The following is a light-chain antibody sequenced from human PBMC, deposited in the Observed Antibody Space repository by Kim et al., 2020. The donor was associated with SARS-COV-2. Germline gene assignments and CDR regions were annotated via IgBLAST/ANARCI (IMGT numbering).Light chain of an antibody. J-gene: IGKJ1*01. Sequence: SPGDRATLSCRASQSLSSNYLAWYQQKPGQSPRLLIYSVSTRATGIPDRFSGSGSGTDFTLTISGLEPEDFAVYYCQHYGSSSRTFGHGTKVDIK. CDR1: QSLSSNY. CDR3: QHYGSSSRT. CDR2: SVS. V-gene: IGKV3-20*01.